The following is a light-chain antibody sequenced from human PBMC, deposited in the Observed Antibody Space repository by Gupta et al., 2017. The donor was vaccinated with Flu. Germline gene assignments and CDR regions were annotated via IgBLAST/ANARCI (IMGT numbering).Light chain of an antibody. Sequence: HSALTQPASVSGSPGQSITISCTGTSSDVGGYKYVSWYQQHPDKAPKLIIYGVSNRPSKSGNTASLTVSGLQAEDEAYYYCSSYTSSSPPWVFGGGTKLTVL. CDR3: SSYTSSSPPWV. CDR1: SSDVGGYKY. J-gene: IGLJ3*02. CDR2: GVS. V-gene: IGLV2-14*01.